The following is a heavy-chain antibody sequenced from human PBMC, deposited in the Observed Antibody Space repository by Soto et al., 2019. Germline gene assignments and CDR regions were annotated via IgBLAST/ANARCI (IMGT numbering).Heavy chain of an antibody. CDR1: GGTFSSYT. D-gene: IGHD5-12*01. CDR3: ARGDVEYSGRSYYYYYYLDV. Sequence: GASVKVSCKASGGTFSSYTISWVRQAPGQGLEWMGRIIPILGIANYAQKFQGRVTITADKSTSTAYMELSSLRSEDTAVYYCARGDVEYSGRSYYYYYYLDVWGKGTTVTVSS. CDR2: IIPILGIA. J-gene: IGHJ6*03. V-gene: IGHV1-69*02.